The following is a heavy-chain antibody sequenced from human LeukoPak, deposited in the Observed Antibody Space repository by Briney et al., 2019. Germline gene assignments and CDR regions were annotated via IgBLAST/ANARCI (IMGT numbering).Heavy chain of an antibody. Sequence: PSETLSLTCTVSGYSISSGYYWGWIRQPPGKGLEWIGSIYHSGSTYYNPSLKSRVTISVDTSKNQFSLKLSSVTAADTAVYYCAKDAPAAVVPAAILDAFDIWGQGTMVTVSS. J-gene: IGHJ3*02. CDR3: AKDAPAAVVPAAILDAFDI. V-gene: IGHV4-38-2*02. D-gene: IGHD2-2*01. CDR1: GYSISSGYY. CDR2: IYHSGST.